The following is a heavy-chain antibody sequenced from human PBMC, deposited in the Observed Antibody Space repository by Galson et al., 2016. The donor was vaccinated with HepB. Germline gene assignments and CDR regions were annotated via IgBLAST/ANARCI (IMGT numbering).Heavy chain of an antibody. CDR2: ISSGGSAI. Sequence: SLRLSCAASGFTFSDYYMSWSRRAPGKGLEWVSYISSGGSAIYYAGSVEGRFTISRDNANNLLYLQMNSLRADDTAVYYCARDITPYYYGVDVWGQGTTVTVSS. CDR3: ARDITPYYYGVDV. CDR1: GFTFSDYY. D-gene: IGHD1-14*01. J-gene: IGHJ6*02. V-gene: IGHV3-11*01.